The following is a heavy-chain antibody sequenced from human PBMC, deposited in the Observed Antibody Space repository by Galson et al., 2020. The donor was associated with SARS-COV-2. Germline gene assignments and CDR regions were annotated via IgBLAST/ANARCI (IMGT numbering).Heavy chain of an antibody. CDR3: ARSASELRPFDY. J-gene: IGHJ4*02. D-gene: IGHD1-26*01. V-gene: IGHV1-18*01. CDR2: INSYNGNT. Sequence: ASVKVSCKTSGYSFTSNSISWVRQAPGQGLEWVGWINSYNGNTNYAQELQDRVTMTRDTSTTTAYMELTSLGFDDTAVYYCARSASELRPFDYWGQGTLVTVSS. CDR1: GYSFTSNS.